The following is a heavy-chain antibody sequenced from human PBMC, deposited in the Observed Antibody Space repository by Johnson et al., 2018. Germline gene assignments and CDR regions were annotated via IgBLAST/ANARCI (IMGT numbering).Heavy chain of an antibody. CDR3: ASLSAGAFDI. D-gene: IGHD3-3*02. CDR2: ISYDGSNK. CDR1: GFTFSSYA. Sequence: VQLVESGGGVVQPGRSLRLSCAASGFTFSSYAMHWVRQAPGKGLEWVAVISYDGSNKYYADSVKGRLTISRDNSKNTLYLQMNSLRAEDTAVYYCASLSAGAFDIWGQGTMVTVSS. V-gene: IGHV3-30-3*01. J-gene: IGHJ3*02.